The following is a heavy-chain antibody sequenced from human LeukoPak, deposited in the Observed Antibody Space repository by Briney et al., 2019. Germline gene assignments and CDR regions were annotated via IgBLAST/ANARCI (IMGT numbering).Heavy chain of an antibody. CDR1: GGSFSGYY. CDR3: ARSRIAAAGTAY. V-gene: IGHV4-34*01. Sequence: SETLSLTCAVYGGSFSGYYWSWIRQPPGKGLEWIGEINHSGSTNYNPSLKSRVTISVDTSKNQFSLKLSSVTAADTAVYYCARSRIAAAGTAYWGQGTLVTVSS. J-gene: IGHJ4*02. D-gene: IGHD6-13*01. CDR2: INHSGST.